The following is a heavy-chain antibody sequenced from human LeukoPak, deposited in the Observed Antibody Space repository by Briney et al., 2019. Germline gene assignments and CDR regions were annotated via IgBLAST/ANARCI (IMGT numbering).Heavy chain of an antibody. D-gene: IGHD6-13*01. CDR3: ARGSSSWSFAYYYYYMDV. Sequence: GGSLRLSCAASGFTFSSYEMNWVRQAPGKGLEWVSYISSSGSTIYYADSVKGRFTISRDNAKNSLYPQMNSLRAEDTAVYYCARGSSSWSFAYYYYYMDVWGKGTTVTISS. J-gene: IGHJ6*03. CDR2: ISSSGSTI. V-gene: IGHV3-48*03. CDR1: GFTFSSYE.